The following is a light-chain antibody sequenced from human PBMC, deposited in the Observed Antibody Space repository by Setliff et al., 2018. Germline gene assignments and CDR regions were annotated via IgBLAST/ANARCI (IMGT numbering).Light chain of an antibody. CDR1: SIYFRRYDY. Sequence: QSALTQPPSASGSPGQSVTISCTGTSIYFRRYDYVSWYQQHPGKAPKLLLYEVKKRPSGVPYRFSGSKSDNTASLTVSGLQAEDEADYYCSSHGGSNNWSVFGSGTKVTVL. J-gene: IGLJ1*01. CDR2: EVK. CDR3: SSHGGSNNWSV. V-gene: IGLV2-8*01.